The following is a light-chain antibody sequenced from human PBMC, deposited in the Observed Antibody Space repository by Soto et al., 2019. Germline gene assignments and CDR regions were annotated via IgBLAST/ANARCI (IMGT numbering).Light chain of an antibody. V-gene: IGKV3-20*01. CDR3: QQYGGSPIT. J-gene: IGKJ5*01. Sequence: VLTQSPGILSLSPWGSANLCCRATQSVSRRLAWYQQRPGQSPRLLISGASMRASGVPVRFIGSGSGTDFTLTITRLEPEDFAVYYCQQYGGSPITFGLGTRLEIK. CDR2: GAS. CDR1: QSVSRR.